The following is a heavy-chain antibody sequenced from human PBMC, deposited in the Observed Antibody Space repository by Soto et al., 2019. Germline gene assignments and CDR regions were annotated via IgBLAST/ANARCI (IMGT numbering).Heavy chain of an antibody. J-gene: IGHJ4*02. CDR1: GLALRNYV. D-gene: IGHD5-12*01. CDR2: LSYDGGDI. V-gene: IGHV3-30*18. Sequence: GGFLRPSGAALGLALRNYVLHWVRQAPGKGREGVAVLSYDGGDIYYGDSVKGRFTISRDNSKNTLHLQMNSLRPEETAVYYCAKSREKVVQLVAIDHWGQGTPVTVSS. CDR3: AKSREKVVQLVAIDH.